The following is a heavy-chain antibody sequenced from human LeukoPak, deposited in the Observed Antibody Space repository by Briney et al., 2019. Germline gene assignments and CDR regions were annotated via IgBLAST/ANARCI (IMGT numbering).Heavy chain of an antibody. V-gene: IGHV3-20*04. CDR1: GFTLDDYG. Sequence: PGGSLRLSCAASGFTLDDYGMSWVRHAPGKGLEWVSGISWNGGSTGYADSVKGRFTISRDNAKNSLYLQMNSLRAEDTALYYCVGGNRYYDSSGYSDPFDYWGQGTLVTVSS. CDR3: VGGNRYYDSSGYSDPFDY. CDR2: ISWNGGST. D-gene: IGHD3-22*01. J-gene: IGHJ4*02.